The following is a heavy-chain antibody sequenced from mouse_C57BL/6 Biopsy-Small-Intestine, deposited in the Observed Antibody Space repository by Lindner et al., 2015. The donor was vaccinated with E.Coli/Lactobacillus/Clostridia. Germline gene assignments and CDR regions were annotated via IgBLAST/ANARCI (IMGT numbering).Heavy chain of an antibody. CDR1: GYAFTNYL. CDR2: INPGSGGT. Sequence: VQLQESGAELVRPGTSVKVSCKASGYAFTNYLIERVKQRPGQGLEWIGVINPGSGGTNYNEKFKGKATLTADKSSSTAYMQLSSLTSEDSAVYFCARYYGSSYWYFDVWGTGTTVTVSS. D-gene: IGHD1-1*01. V-gene: IGHV1-54*01. J-gene: IGHJ1*03. CDR3: ARYYGSSYWYFDV.